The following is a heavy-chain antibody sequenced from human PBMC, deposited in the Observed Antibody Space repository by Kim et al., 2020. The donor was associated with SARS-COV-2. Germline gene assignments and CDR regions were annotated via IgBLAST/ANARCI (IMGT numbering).Heavy chain of an antibody. CDR1: GYTFTSYG. Sequence: ASVKVSCKASGYTFTSYGISWVRQAPGQGLEWMGWISAYNGNTNYAQKLQGRVTMTTDTSTRTAYMELRSLRSDDTAVYYCARVDSSGWYGALSYYYYYGMDVWGQGTTVTVSS. D-gene: IGHD6-19*01. CDR3: ARVDSSGWYGALSYYYYYGMDV. CDR2: ISAYNGNT. J-gene: IGHJ6*02. V-gene: IGHV1-18*01.